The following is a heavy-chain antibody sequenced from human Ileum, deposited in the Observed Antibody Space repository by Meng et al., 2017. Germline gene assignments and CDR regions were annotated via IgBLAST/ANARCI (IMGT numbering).Heavy chain of an antibody. J-gene: IGHJ4*02. D-gene: IGHD3-9*01. Sequence: VQLGESGGGLAQAGGSLRLSCAASGLAFGSSAMGWVRQAPEKGLEWVSSISRGGDITYYADSVRGRFTVSRDNSKSTLYLQMNSLRVEDTAEYYCAKAYNNDWYLDYWGRGTLVTVSS. CDR1: GLAFGSSA. CDR2: ISRGGDIT. V-gene: IGHV3-23*04. CDR3: AKAYNNDWYLDY.